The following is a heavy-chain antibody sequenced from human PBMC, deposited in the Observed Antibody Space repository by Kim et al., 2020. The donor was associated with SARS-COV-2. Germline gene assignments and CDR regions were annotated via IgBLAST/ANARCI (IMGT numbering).Heavy chain of an antibody. D-gene: IGHD4-17*01. CDR2: INHSGST. CDR3: ARAYGDYFFTYYYYYGMDV. J-gene: IGHJ6*02. V-gene: IGHV4-34*01. CDR1: GGSFSGYY. Sequence: SETLSLTCAVYGGSFSGYYWSWIRQPPGKGLECIGEINHSGSTNYNPSLKSRVTISVDTSKNQFSLKLSSVTAADTAVYYCARAYGDYFFTYYYYYGMDVWGQGTTVTVSS.